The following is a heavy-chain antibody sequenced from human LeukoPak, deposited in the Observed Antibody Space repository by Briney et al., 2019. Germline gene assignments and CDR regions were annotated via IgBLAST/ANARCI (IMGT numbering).Heavy chain of an antibody. J-gene: IGHJ4*02. Sequence: GGSLRLSCAASGFTFSSYAMSWVRQAPGKGLEWDSGISGSGNTTYYADPVRGRFTISRDNSKNMLYLQMSSLRAEDTAVYYCAKKGISRSWSGGFAYWGQGTLVTVSS. D-gene: IGHD6-13*01. V-gene: IGHV3-23*01. CDR1: GFTFSSYA. CDR3: AKKGISRSWSGGFAY. CDR2: ISGSGNTT.